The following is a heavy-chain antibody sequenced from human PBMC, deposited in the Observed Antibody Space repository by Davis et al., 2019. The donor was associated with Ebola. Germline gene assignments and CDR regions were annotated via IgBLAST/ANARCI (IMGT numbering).Heavy chain of an antibody. CDR1: GGSFSGYY. Sequence: SETLSLTCAVYGGSFSGYYWSWIRQPPGKGLEWIGEINHSGSTNYNPSLKSRVTISVDASKKQFSLKLSSVTAADTAMYYCARVEVGVLDWGQGNLVTVSS. CDR3: ARVEVGVLD. J-gene: IGHJ4*02. CDR2: INHSGST. D-gene: IGHD3-22*01. V-gene: IGHV4-34*01.